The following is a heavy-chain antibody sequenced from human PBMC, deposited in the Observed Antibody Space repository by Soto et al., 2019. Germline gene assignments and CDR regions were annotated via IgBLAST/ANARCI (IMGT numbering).Heavy chain of an antibody. V-gene: IGHV1-69*02. CDR1: GGTFSSHT. Sequence: QVQLVHSGAEVKKPWSSLKVSCKASGGTFSSHTINWVRLAPGQGLEWRGRTIPILVITNYEQNFQGSVTLTADKSAGTASMELSSLRSEDTAVYSCGISRYDRNYYYSGTDVWGQGTTVTVSS. D-gene: IGHD3-22*01. J-gene: IGHJ6*02. CDR3: GISRYDRNYYYSGTDV. CDR2: TIPILVIT.